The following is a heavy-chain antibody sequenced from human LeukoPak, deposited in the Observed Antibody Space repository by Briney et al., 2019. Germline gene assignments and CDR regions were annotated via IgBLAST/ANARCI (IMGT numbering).Heavy chain of an antibody. CDR1: GYTFTGYY. CDR3: ARGRVIMITFGGVIGAENY. V-gene: IGHV1-2*02. CDR2: INPNSGGT. J-gene: IGHJ4*02. D-gene: IGHD3-16*02. Sequence: GASVKVSCKASGYTFTGYYMHGVRQAPGQGLEWMGGINPNSGGTNYAQKFQVRVTMTRDTSISTAYMELSRLRSDDTAVYYCARGRVIMITFGGVIGAENYWGQGTLVTVSS.